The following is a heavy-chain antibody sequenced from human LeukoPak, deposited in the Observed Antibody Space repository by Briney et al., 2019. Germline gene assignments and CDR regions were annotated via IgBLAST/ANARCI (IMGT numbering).Heavy chain of an antibody. Sequence: GGSLRLSCAASGFTFSDYYMSWIRQAPGKGLEGVSYISSSGSTIYYADSVKGRFTISRDNAKNSLYLQMNSLRAEDTAVYYCAGSQPYYDFWSGYYKPSVWDVDVWGKGTTVTVSS. CDR1: GFTFSDYY. CDR2: ISSSGSTI. CDR3: AGSQPYYDFWSGYYKPSVWDVDV. J-gene: IGHJ6*04. D-gene: IGHD3-3*01. V-gene: IGHV3-11*04.